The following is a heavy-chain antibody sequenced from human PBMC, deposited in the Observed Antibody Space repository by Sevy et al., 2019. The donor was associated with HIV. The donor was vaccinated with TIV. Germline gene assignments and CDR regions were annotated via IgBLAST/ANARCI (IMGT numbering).Heavy chain of an antibody. CDR2: ISYDGSNK. J-gene: IGHJ6*02. V-gene: IGHV3-30*18. Sequence: GGSLRLSCAASGFTFSSYGMHWVRQAPGKGLEWVAVISYDGSNKYYADSVKGRFTISRDNSKNTLYLQMNSLRAEDTAVYYCAKNRGYCTNGVCPKYCDYGMDVWGQGTTVTVSS. CDR3: AKNRGYCTNGVCPKYCDYGMDV. D-gene: IGHD2-8*01. CDR1: GFTFSSYG.